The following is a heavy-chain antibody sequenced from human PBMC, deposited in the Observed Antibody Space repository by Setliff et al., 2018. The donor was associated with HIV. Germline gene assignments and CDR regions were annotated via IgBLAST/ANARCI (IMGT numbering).Heavy chain of an antibody. CDR2: ISYDGSDK. V-gene: IGHV3-30*04. CDR1: GFTFGSYA. CDR3: ARQAYCGYSGYDKGLDYYYMDV. D-gene: IGHD5-12*01. J-gene: IGHJ6*03. Sequence: GGSLRLSCAASGFTFGSYAMHWVRQAPGRGLEWVAAISYDGSDKFYADSVKGRFTISRDNSKNTLYLQMNSLGAEDTAVYYCARQAYCGYSGYDKGLDYYYMDVWGKGTTVTVSS.